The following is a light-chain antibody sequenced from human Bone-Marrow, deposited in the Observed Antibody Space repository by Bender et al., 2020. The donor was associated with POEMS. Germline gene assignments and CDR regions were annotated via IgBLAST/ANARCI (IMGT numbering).Light chain of an antibody. CDR1: SSDVGGRNY. Sequence: QSALTQPASVSGSPGQSITVSCSGSSSDVGGRNYVSWYQVRPGKAPRLMIYDVTSRPSGVSHRFSGSKSGNTASLTISGLQAEDEADYYCSSYGGYNNGVFGTGTKVTVL. CDR3: SSYGGYNNGV. V-gene: IGLV2-14*03. CDR2: DVT. J-gene: IGLJ1*01.